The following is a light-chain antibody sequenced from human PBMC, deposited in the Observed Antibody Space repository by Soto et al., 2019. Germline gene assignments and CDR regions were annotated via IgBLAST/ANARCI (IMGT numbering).Light chain of an antibody. V-gene: IGLV2-14*02. CDR2: EGT. CDR1: SSDVVTYNL. J-gene: IGLJ1*01. CDR3: SSFTNSTLYV. Sequence: QSVLTQPASVSGSPGQSISISCTGTSSDVVTYNLVSWYQQHPGKAPTVLIYEGTKRPSGVSNRFSGSKSGNTASLTVSGLQAEDEADYYCSSFTNSTLYVFGTGTKVTVL.